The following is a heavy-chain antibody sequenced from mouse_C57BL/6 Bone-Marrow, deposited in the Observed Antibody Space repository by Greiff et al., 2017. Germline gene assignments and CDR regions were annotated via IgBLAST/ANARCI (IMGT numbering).Heavy chain of an antibody. CDR2: IYPGDGDT. CDR3: ARFGITTVVHYYAMDY. V-gene: IGHV1-82*01. D-gene: IGHD1-1*01. Sequence: QVQLQQSGPELVKPGASVKISCKASGYAFSSSWMNWVKQRPGKGLEWIGRIYPGDGDTNYNGKFKGKATLTADKSSSTAYMQLSSLTSEDSAVYFCARFGITTVVHYYAMDYWGQGTSVTVSS. CDR1: GYAFSSSW. J-gene: IGHJ4*01.